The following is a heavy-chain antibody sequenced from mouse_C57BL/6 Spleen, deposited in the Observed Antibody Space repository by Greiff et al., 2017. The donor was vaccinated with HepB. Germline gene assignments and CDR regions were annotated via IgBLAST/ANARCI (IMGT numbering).Heavy chain of an antibody. J-gene: IGHJ1*03. CDR1: GYTFTGYW. CDR2: ILPGSGST. Sequence: QVQLQQSGAELMKPGASVKLSCKATGYTFTGYWIEWVKQRPGHGLEWIGEILPGSGSTNYNEKVKGKATFTADTSSNTAYMQLSSLTTEDSAIYYCVKRTLNYYGSSYGYFDVWGTGTTVTVSS. V-gene: IGHV1-9*01. CDR3: VKRTLNYYGSSYGYFDV. D-gene: IGHD1-1*01.